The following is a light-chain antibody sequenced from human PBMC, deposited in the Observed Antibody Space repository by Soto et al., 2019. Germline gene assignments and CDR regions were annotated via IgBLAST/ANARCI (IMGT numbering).Light chain of an antibody. CDR3: QHYGDSPPRA. CDR2: GAS. CDR1: QSVDSRF. Sequence: EIVLTQSPDSLSLSPGERATLSCRASQSVDSRFLVWYQQKPGQAPRLLIYGASNRATGIPDRFGGSGSGTDFTLTISRLEPEDFAVYYCQHYGDSPPRAFGQGTNVEIK. V-gene: IGKV3-20*01. J-gene: IGKJ1*01.